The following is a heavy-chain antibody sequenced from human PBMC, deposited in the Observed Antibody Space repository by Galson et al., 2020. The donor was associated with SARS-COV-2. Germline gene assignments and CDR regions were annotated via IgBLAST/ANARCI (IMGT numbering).Heavy chain of an antibody. CDR3: ARDEGIRGCNDGRLCYGRYV. Sequence: NSGGTLRLSCAASGFPFSTYSMNWVRLAPGKGLEWVSSISTSSSYTYYVDSVKGRFSISRDNPRNSLYLQMNSLRAEDTAVYYCARDEGIRGCNDGRLCYGRYVCGQGTTVAVSS. CDR1: GFPFSTYS. CDR2: ISTSSSYT. V-gene: IGHV3-21*01. J-gene: IGHJ6*02. D-gene: IGHD5-18*01.